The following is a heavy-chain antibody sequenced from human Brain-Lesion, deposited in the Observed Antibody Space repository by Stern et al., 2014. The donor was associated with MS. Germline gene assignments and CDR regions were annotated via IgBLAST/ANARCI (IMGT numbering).Heavy chain of an antibody. V-gene: IGHV5-51*01. CDR2: IWPGDSDT. CDR1: GYRFTSNG. D-gene: IGHD6-6*01. J-gene: IGHJ4*02. Sequence: VQLVASGAEVKKPGESLKISCKGSGYRFTSNGIGWVRQMPGKGLEWMGIIWPGDSDTRYSPSFQGQVTISADKSISTAYLQWSSLQASDTAMYYCARRGDSSSSGFDYWGQGTLVIVSS. CDR3: ARRGDSSSSGFDY.